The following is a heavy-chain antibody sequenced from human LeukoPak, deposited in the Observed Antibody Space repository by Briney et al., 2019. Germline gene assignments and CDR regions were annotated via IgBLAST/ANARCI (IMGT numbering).Heavy chain of an antibody. J-gene: IGHJ4*02. D-gene: IGHD1-1*01. V-gene: IGHV4-38-2*02. CDR3: ARGWTTPDSPAGY. Sequence: PSETLSLICTVSGYSISSNYYWGWIRQPPGKGLEWIGSISHSGSTFYNPSLKGRVTISVDTSKNQISLRLTSVTAADTAVYYCARGWTTPDSPAGYWGQGTLVTVSS. CDR1: GYSISSNYY. CDR2: ISHSGST.